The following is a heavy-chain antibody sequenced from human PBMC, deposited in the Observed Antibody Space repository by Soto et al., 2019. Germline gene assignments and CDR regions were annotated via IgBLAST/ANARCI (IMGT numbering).Heavy chain of an antibody. J-gene: IGHJ4*02. Sequence: GGSLRLSCAASGFTFSSYGMHWVRQAPGKGLEWVAVIWYDGHNTYYADSVKGRFIISRDNSKNTLFLQMSSLGAEDTTVYYCVRSSTWYSPFDYWGQGTLVTVSS. CDR3: VRSSTWYSPFDY. V-gene: IGHV3-30*19. D-gene: IGHD6-13*01. CDR2: IWYDGHNT. CDR1: GFTFSSYG.